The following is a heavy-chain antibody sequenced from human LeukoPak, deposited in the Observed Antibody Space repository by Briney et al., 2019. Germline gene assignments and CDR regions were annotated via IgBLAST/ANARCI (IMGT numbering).Heavy chain of an antibody. J-gene: IGHJ4*02. D-gene: IGHD6-6*01. V-gene: IGHV3-21*01. CDR3: ARDSSSAFDY. CDR1: RFTFPSYS. CDR2: ITSSSYI. Sequence: GGSLRLSCAASRFTFPSYSMNWVRQAPGKGLEWVSSITSSSYISYADSVKGRFTISRDNAKKSLHLQMNSLRAEDTAVYYCARDSSSAFDYWGQGTLVTVSS.